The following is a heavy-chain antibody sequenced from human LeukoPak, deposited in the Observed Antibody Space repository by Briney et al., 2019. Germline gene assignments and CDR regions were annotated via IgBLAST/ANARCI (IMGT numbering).Heavy chain of an antibody. CDR1: GYTFTSYD. CDR3: AREGSHRSYYYYGMDV. J-gene: IGHJ6*02. V-gene: IGHV1-8*01. D-gene: IGHD2-15*01. Sequence: ASVKVSCKASGYTFTSYDINWVRQATGQGLEWMGWMNPNSGNSGYAQKFQGRVTMTRNTSISTAYMELSSLRSEDTAVYYCAREGSHRSYYYYGMDVWGQGTTVTVSS. CDR2: MNPNSGNS.